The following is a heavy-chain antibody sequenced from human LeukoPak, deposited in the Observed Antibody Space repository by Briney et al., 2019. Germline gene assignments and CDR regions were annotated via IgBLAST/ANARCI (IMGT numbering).Heavy chain of an antibody. J-gene: IGHJ6*03. CDR2: VSYSGST. D-gene: IGHD4-23*01. V-gene: IGHV4-59*01. CDR3: ARAPERWYSYGSYTYHYMDV. CDR1: GGSISSYY. Sequence: SETLSLTCSVSGGSISSYYWNWIRQPPGKGLEWIGSVSYSGSTNYNPSLESRVTISVDTSKNEISLKLSSVTAADTAIYYCARAPERWYSYGSYTYHYMDVWGRGTTVTVPS.